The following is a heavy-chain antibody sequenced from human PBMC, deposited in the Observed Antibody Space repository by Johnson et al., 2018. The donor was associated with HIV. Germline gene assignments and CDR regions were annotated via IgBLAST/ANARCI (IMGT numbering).Heavy chain of an antibody. D-gene: IGHD1-26*01. Sequence: VPLVESVGGVVQPGWFLRLSCAASRFTFDDSAMPWVRHAPGQGLEWVSGISWNSVSICYADSVKGRFTISRDNAKNSLYLQMNSLRAEDTALYYCARDRTGGAFDIWGQGTMVTVSS. CDR1: RFTFDDSA. V-gene: IGHV3-9*01. CDR2: ISWNSVSI. J-gene: IGHJ3*02. CDR3: ARDRTGGAFDI.